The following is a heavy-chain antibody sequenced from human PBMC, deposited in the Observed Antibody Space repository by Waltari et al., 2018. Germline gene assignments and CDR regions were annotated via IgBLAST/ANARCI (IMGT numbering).Heavy chain of an antibody. CDR1: GFTFDDYA. Sequence: EVQLVESGGGLVHPGRSLRLSCAASGFTFDDYAMHWLRHAPGKGLEWVAGINWNSDSIGYGDSVKGRFTISRDNARNSLYLQMNSLTTEDTAVYYCLKKNDEVYDRNGLVYDAFDVWGQGTMVSVSS. CDR2: INWNSDSI. V-gene: IGHV3-9*01. D-gene: IGHD3-22*01. CDR3: LKKNDEVYDRNGLVYDAFDV. J-gene: IGHJ3*01.